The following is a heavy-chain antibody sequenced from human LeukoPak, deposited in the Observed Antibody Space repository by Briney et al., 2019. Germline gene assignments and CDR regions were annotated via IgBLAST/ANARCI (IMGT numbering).Heavy chain of an antibody. CDR2: IYTSGST. CDR3: ARGRSNYYDSSGPFDY. D-gene: IGHD3-22*01. V-gene: IGHV4-61*02. Sequence: SQTLSLTCTVSGGSISSGSYYWSWIRQPAGKGLEWIGRIYTSGSTNYNPSLKSRVTISVDTSKNQFSLKLSSVTAADTAVYYCARGRSNYYDSSGPFDYWGQGTLVTVSS. J-gene: IGHJ4*02. CDR1: GGSISSGSYY.